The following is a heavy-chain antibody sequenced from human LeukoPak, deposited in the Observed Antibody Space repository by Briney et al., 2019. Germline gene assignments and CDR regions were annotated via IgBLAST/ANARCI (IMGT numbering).Heavy chain of an antibody. CDR2: VDHTGST. CDR1: GDSITMYY. D-gene: IGHD1-1*01. J-gene: IGHJ6*03. V-gene: IGHV4-59*01. CDR3: ARGRVSSSTWYSTYYYYFYMDV. Sequence: SETLSLTCGVYGDSITMYYWTWIRQPPGKGLEWIGYVDHTGSTNFNPSLNGRVSISRDTTKNLFSLRLRSVTAADTAVYFCARGRVSSSTWYSTYYYYFYMDVWGKGTTVTVSS.